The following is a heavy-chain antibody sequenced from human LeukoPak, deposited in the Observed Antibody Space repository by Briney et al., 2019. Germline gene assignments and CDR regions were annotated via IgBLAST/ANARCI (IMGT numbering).Heavy chain of an antibody. V-gene: IGHV3-7*01. J-gene: IGHJ3*02. D-gene: IGHD3-9*01. Sequence: GWSLRLSCAASGFTFSTYWMSWVRQAPGKGAEWVATIKLDRSEKYYVDSVKGRFTVSRDNAKNSLYLLMNSLRAEDTAVYYCARDRSDVLAGYNDAFDIWGQGTMVTVSS. CDR2: IKLDRSEK. CDR3: ARDRSDVLAGYNDAFDI. CDR1: GFTFSTYW.